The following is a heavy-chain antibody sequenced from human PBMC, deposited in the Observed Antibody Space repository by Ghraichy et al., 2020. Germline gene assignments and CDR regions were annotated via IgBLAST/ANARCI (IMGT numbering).Heavy chain of an antibody. D-gene: IGHD5-18*01. Sequence: GGSLRLSCAASGFTFSTYVMHWVRQAPGKGLEWLAVISEAGTNIFYADSVQGRFTISRDNSKNTLYLQMNSLRGEDTAVYYCARVVSAGQNTAAYWVQGTLVTVSS. CDR2: ISEAGTNI. CDR3: ARVVSAGQNTAAY. V-gene: IGHV3-30*04. CDR1: GFTFSTYV. J-gene: IGHJ4*02.